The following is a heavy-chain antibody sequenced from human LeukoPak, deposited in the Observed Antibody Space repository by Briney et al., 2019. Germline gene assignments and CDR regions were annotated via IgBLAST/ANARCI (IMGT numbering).Heavy chain of an antibody. D-gene: IGHD3-3*01. Sequence: GGSLRLSCEASGFIFSTNGMHWVRQAPGKGLEWVAFIRSDGNVKKYVDSVKGRFTISRDNFKSILYLQVNNLRPDDTAVYFCAKDHGFWSGYLFWGQGTLVTVSS. J-gene: IGHJ4*02. CDR3: AKDHGFWSGYLF. V-gene: IGHV3-30*02. CDR2: IRSDGNVK. CDR1: GFIFSTNG.